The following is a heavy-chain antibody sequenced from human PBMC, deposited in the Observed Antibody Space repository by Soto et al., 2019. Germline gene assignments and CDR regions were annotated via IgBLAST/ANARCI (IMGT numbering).Heavy chain of an antibody. CDR1: GGSVSIGTYY. Sequence: QVQLQESGPGLVKPSETLSLTCTVPGGSVSIGTYYWSWIRQPPGKGLEWIGFNHYSGSTNYNPSLKSRVTMSVDTSKNQFSLKLTSVNAADTAVYYCTRGGDAYKNGHWGQGTLVTVSS. J-gene: IGHJ4*02. D-gene: IGHD2-21*01. CDR3: TRGGDAYKNGH. V-gene: IGHV4-61*01. CDR2: NHYSGST.